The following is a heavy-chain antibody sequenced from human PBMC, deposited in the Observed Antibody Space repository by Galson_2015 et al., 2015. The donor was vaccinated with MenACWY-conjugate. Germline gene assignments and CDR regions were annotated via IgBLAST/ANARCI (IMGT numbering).Heavy chain of an antibody. CDR3: ARHPRRDYTNEPINDAFDI. CDR1: GYNFATYW. V-gene: IGHV5-51*01. Sequence: QSGAEVKKPGESLTISCKGSGYNFATYWIGWVRQTPGKGLGWMGAFYPGDFIAGYSPSFQGQVTISVDKSSSTAYLQWSSLKASDTAMYYCARHPRRDYTNEPINDAFDIWGRGTMVTVSS. CDR2: FYPGDFIA. J-gene: IGHJ3*02. D-gene: IGHD2-8*01.